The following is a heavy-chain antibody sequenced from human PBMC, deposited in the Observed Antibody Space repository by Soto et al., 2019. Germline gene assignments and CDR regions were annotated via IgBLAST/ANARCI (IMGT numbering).Heavy chain of an antibody. J-gene: IGHJ5*02. CDR3: ARVSGLAAAA. Sequence: SETLSLTCAVYGGSFSGYYWSWIRQPPGKGLEWIGEINHSGSTNYNPSLKSRVTISVDTSKNQFSLKLSSVTAADTAVYYCARVSGLAAAAWGQGTLVTVSS. CDR2: INHSGST. V-gene: IGHV4-34*01. CDR1: GGSFSGYY. D-gene: IGHD6-13*01.